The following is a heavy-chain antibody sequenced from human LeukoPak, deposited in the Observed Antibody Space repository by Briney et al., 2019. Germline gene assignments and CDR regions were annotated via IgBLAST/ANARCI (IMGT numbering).Heavy chain of an antibody. Sequence: SETLSLTCTVSGGSISSSSYYWGWIRQPPGKGLEWIGSIYYSGSTYYNPSLKSRVTISVDTSKNQFSLKLSSVTAADTAVYYYARQEVRGVIIALDYWGQGTLVTVSS. D-gene: IGHD3-10*01. CDR1: GGSISSSSYY. CDR2: IYYSGST. CDR3: ARQEVRGVIIALDY. J-gene: IGHJ4*02. V-gene: IGHV4-39*01.